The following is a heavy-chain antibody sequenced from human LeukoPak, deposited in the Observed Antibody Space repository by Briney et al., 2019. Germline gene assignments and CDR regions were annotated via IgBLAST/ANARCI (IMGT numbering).Heavy chain of an antibody. V-gene: IGHV4-31*03. D-gene: IGHD4-23*01. CDR2: IYYSGST. J-gene: IGHJ4*02. CDR3: ARDSSRSGYGGNV. Sequence: PSQTLSLTCTVSGGSISSGGYYWSWIRQHPGKGLEWIGYIYYSGSTYYNPPLKSRVTISVDTSKNQFSLKLSSVTAADTAVYYCARDSSRSGYGGNVWGQGTLVTVSS. CDR1: GGSISSGGYY.